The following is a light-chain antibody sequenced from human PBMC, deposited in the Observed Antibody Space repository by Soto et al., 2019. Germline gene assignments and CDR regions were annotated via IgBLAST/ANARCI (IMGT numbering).Light chain of an antibody. J-gene: IGKJ5*01. CDR1: QGISSY. CDR3: QQLNRFPPIT. CDR2: AAS. Sequence: DIQLTQSPSFLSASVGDRVTIACRASQGISSYLAWYQQKPGKAPKLLIYAASTLQSGVPSRFSGSGSGTDFTLTISSLPPEDFANYYCQQLNRFPPITFGQAPRLDIX. V-gene: IGKV1-9*01.